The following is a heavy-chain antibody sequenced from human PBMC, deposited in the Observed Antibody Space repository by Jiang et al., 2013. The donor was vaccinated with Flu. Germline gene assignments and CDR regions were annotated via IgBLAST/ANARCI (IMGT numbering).Heavy chain of an antibody. CDR3: ARQGGWSGYDFPAGKRYYFDY. CDR1: GGSISSSSYY. Sequence: GLVKPSETLSLTCTVSGGSISSSSYYWGWIRQPPGKGLEWIGSIYYSGSTYYNPSLKSRVTISVDTSKNQFSLKLSSVTAADTAVYYCARQGGWSGYDFPAGKRYYFDYWGQGTLVTVSS. J-gene: IGHJ4*02. V-gene: IGHV4-39*01. CDR2: IYYSGST. D-gene: IGHD5-12*01.